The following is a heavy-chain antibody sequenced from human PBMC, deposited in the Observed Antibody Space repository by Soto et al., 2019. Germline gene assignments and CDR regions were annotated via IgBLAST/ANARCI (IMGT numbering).Heavy chain of an antibody. Sequence: QVQLVESGGGVVQPGRSLRLSCVASGFIFSGYGMHWVRQAPGKGLEWMALISYDGSNKYYIDSVKGRFTISRDNSKNTLYLQMNSLRAEDTAVYLCAKGQNYYDSSGYPDYWGQGTLVTVSS. CDR2: ISYDGSNK. CDR3: AKGQNYYDSSGYPDY. J-gene: IGHJ4*02. D-gene: IGHD3-22*01. CDR1: GFIFSGYG. V-gene: IGHV3-30*18.